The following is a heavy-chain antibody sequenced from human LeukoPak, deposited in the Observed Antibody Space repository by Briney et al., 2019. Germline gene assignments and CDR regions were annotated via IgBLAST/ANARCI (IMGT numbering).Heavy chain of an antibody. CDR1: GGSFSGYY. Sequence: SETLSLTCAVYGGSFSGYYWSWIRQPPGKGLEWIGEINHSGSTNYNPSLKSRVTISVDTSKNQFSLKLGSVTAADTAVYYCARGGRARPDYWGQGTLVTVSS. D-gene: IGHD1-26*01. J-gene: IGHJ4*02. V-gene: IGHV4-34*01. CDR2: INHSGST. CDR3: ARGGRARPDY.